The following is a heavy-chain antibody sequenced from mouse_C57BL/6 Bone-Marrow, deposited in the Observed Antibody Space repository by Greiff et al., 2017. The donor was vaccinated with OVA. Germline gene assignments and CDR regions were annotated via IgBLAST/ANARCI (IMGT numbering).Heavy chain of an antibody. J-gene: IGHJ4*01. CDR3: ARPHSNYVGENYAMDY. CDR1: GYTFTSSG. Sequence: VQLQQSGAELARPGASVKLSCKASGYTFTSSGISWVKQRTGQGLEWIGEIYPRSGNTYYNEKFKGKATLTADKSSSTAYMELRSLTSAASAVYFGARPHSNYVGENYAMDYWGQGTSVTVSS. V-gene: IGHV1-81*01. D-gene: IGHD2-5*01. CDR2: IYPRSGNT.